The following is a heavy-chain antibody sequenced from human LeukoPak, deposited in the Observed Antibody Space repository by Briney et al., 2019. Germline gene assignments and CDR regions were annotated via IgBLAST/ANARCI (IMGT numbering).Heavy chain of an antibody. CDR1: GGSISSYY. Sequence: PSETLSLTCTVSGGSISSYYWSWIRQPPGKGLEWIGEINHSGSTNYNPSLKSRVTISVDTSKNQFSLKLSSVTAADTAVYYCARGPGYSYGQPSDYWGQGTLVTVSS. CDR3: ARGPGYSYGQPSDY. J-gene: IGHJ4*02. D-gene: IGHD5-18*01. CDR2: INHSGST. V-gene: IGHV4-34*01.